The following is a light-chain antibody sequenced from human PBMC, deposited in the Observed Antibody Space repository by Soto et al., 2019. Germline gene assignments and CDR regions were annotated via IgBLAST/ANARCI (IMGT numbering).Light chain of an antibody. CDR2: DVT. J-gene: IGLJ2*01. Sequence: QLVLTQPPSASGSPGQSIAISCSGTSSDVGAYDYVSWYQQHPGKAPRLIIYDVTKRPSGVPDRFSGSKSGNTASLTVSGLQAEDEADYYCSSYAGINNFGVFGGGTKLTVL. CDR3: SSYAGINNFGV. CDR1: SSDVGAYDY. V-gene: IGLV2-8*01.